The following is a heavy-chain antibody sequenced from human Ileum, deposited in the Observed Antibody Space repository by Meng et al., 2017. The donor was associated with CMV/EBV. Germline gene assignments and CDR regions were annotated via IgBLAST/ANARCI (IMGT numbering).Heavy chain of an antibody. D-gene: IGHD2-21*01. CDR3: ARDRDRIPQDGYHDMDV. J-gene: IGHJ6*03. Sequence: GGSLRLSCAASGCTFSNYWMSWVRQAPGKGLEWVANIRQDESEKYYVDSVKGRFTISGDNAKNSVYLQMNSLRAEDTAVYYCARDRDRIPQDGYHDMDVWGQGTTVTVSS. V-gene: IGHV3-7*01. CDR2: IRQDESEK. CDR1: GCTFSNYW.